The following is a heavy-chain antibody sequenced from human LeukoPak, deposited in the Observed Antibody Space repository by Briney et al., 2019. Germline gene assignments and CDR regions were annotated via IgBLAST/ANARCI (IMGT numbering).Heavy chain of an antibody. Sequence: SETLSLTCTVSGDSISSGVYYWPWIRPHPGRGLEWIVSLYYSGSTYYHPSLKSRATISVDTSKKQFSLKLSSVTAADTAVYYCAGSSGYDWLFDYWGQGTLVTVSS. V-gene: IGHV4-31*03. D-gene: IGHD5-12*01. J-gene: IGHJ4*02. CDR3: AGSSGYDWLFDY. CDR1: GDSISSGVYY. CDR2: LYYSGST.